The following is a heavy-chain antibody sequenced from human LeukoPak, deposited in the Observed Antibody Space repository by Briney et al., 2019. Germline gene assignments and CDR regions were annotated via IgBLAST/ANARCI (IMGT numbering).Heavy chain of an antibody. CDR2: ISGSGGST. V-gene: IGHV3-23*01. CDR3: AVQRTLWQQVLDH. CDR1: GFTFSSYG. J-gene: IGHJ4*02. D-gene: IGHD6-13*01. Sequence: GGSLRLSCAASGFTFSSYGMSWVRQAPGKGLEWVSAISGSGGSTYYADSVRGRFTISRDNSKNTLYLQMNSLRAEDTAVYYCAVQRTLWQQVLDHWGQGTLVTVSS.